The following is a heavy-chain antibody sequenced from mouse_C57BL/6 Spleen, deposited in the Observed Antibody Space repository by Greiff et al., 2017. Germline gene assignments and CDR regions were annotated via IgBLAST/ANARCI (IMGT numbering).Heavy chain of an antibody. CDR1: GYSFTNYN. CDR3: SRGDGNYGFDY. CDR2: INPNYGTP. D-gene: IGHD2-1*01. J-gene: IGHJ2*01. Sequence: EVQLQQSGPELVKPGASVKISCKASGYSFTNYNMNWVKQSNGKSLEWIGVINPNYGTPTYNQKFKAKATLTVDQSSSTAYMQLNSLTSEDSAVYYCSRGDGNYGFDYWGQGTTLTVSS. V-gene: IGHV1-39*01.